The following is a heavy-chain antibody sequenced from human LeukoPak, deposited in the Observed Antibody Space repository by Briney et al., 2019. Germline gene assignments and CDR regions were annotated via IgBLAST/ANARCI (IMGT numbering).Heavy chain of an antibody. CDR3: ARETGTTRYYYYYMDV. D-gene: IGHD1-7*01. V-gene: IGHV4-34*01. CDR2: INHSGST. CDR1: GGSFSGYY. J-gene: IGHJ6*03. Sequence: SETLSLTCAVYGGSFSGYYWSWIRQPPGKGLEWIGEINHSGSTNYNPSLKSRVTISVDTSKNQFSLKLSSVTAAGTAVYYCARETGTTRYYYYYMDVWGKGTTVTVSS.